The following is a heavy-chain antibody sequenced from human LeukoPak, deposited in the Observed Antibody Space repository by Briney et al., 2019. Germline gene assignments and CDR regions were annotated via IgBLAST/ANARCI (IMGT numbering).Heavy chain of an antibody. CDR1: GFMFSDYE. D-gene: IGHD7-27*01. Sequence: QAGGSLRLSCAVSGFMFSDYEMNWVRQAPGMGLEWISYTRTDGTAEYAESVMGRFAISRDNARNSLYLQMNSLRDEDTAVYYCARERLNTMGNAFDIWGQGTVVTVSS. J-gene: IGHJ3*02. CDR2: TRTDGTA. CDR3: ARERLNTMGNAFDI. V-gene: IGHV3-48*03.